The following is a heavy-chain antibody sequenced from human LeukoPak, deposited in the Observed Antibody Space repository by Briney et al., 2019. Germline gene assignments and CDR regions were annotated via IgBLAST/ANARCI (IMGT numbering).Heavy chain of an antibody. D-gene: IGHD1-26*01. CDR3: ARSGRGGAFDI. Sequence: GGSLRLSCAASGFPFNSYTMHWVRQAPGKGLEWVALISFDGHNEYYADSVKGRFTISRDNSKNTLYLQMNSLRAEDTAMYYCARSGRGGAFDIWGQGTMVTVSS. V-gene: IGHV3-30*04. CDR2: ISFDGHNE. J-gene: IGHJ3*02. CDR1: GFPFNSYT.